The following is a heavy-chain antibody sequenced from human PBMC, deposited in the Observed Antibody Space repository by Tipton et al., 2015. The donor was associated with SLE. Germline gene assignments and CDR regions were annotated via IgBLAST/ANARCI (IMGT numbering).Heavy chain of an antibody. V-gene: IGHV3-11*01. CDR2: ISSSGSTI. J-gene: IGHJ6*03. Sequence: GSLRLSCAASGFTFSDYHMSWIRQGPGKGLEWVSYISSSGSTIYYADSVKGRFTISRDNAKNSLYLQMNSLRAEDTAVYYCAREGPSWYYYYYMDVWGKGTTVIVSS. CDR1: GFTFSDYH. CDR3: AREGPSWYYYYYMDV. D-gene: IGHD2-15*01.